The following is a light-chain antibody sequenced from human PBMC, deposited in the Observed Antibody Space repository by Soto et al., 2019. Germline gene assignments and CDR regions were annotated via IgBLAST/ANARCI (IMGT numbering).Light chain of an antibody. Sequence: QPVLTQPPSVSGAPGQSVTISCTGSSSNIGAGYDVHWYQQLPGTAPKLLIYGNSNRPSGVPKRFSGSKSGTSASLAITGLQVEDEADYYCQSYDSSLSGVVFGGGTQLTVL. V-gene: IGLV1-40*01. J-gene: IGLJ3*02. CDR1: SSNIGAGYD. CDR2: GNS. CDR3: QSYDSSLSGVV.